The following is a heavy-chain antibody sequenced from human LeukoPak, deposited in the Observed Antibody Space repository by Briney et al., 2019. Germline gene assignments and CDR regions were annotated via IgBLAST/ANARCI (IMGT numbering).Heavy chain of an antibody. J-gene: IGHJ6*02. V-gene: IGHV1-18*01. D-gene: IGHD1-26*01. CDR3: ASGSYLWGGMVV. CDR2: ISADSGNK. Sequence: ASVKVSCKDSGDSFSNYGFTWVRQAPGQGLEWMGWISADSGNKYYAQNFQHRVTMTTDTSTTTGYMELRSLRSDDTAVYYCASGSYLWGGMVVWGQGTTVTVSS. CDR1: GDSFSNYG.